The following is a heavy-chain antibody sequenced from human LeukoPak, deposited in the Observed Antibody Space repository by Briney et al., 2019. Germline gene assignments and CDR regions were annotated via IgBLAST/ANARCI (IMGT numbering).Heavy chain of an antibody. D-gene: IGHD3-10*01. V-gene: IGHV3-23*01. CDR2: ISGSGGST. CDR1: GFTFSSYA. J-gene: IGHJ5*02. Sequence: GGSLRLSCAASGFTFSSYAMSWVRQAPGKGLEWVSAISGSGGSTYYADSVKGRFTISRDNSKNTLYLQMNSLRAEDTAVYYCAKDKSFGLLWFGELLSWGQGTLVTVSS. CDR3: AKDKSFGLLWFGELLS.